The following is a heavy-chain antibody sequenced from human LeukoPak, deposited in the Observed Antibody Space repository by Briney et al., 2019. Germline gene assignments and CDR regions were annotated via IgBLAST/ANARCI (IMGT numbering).Heavy chain of an antibody. CDR2: IIHSGST. J-gene: IGHJ4*02. D-gene: IGHD4/OR15-4a*01. CDR1: GGSFSSYP. V-gene: IGHV4-34*12. CDR3: ARGAPGY. Sequence: PSETLSLTCAVYGGSFSSYPWTWIRQPPGKGLEWIGQIIHSGSTKYNPSLNGRVTMSVDTSKNQFSLKLTSVTDADTAVYYCARGAPGYWGQGTLVTVSS.